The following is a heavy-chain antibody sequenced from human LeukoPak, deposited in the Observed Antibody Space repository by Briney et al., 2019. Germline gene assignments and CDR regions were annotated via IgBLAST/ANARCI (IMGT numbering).Heavy chain of an antibody. CDR3: ARATSDAFDI. Sequence: PGGSLRLSCAASGFTFSSHWMHWVRQAPGKGLEWVAVISYDGSNKYYADSVKGRFTISRDNSKNTLYLQMNSLRAEDTAVYYCARATSDAFDIWGQGTMVTVSS. J-gene: IGHJ3*02. V-gene: IGHV3-30-3*01. CDR1: GFTFSSHW. CDR2: ISYDGSNK. D-gene: IGHD6-6*01.